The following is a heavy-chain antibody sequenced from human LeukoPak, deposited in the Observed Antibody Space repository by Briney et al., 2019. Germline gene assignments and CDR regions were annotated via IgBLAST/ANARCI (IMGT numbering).Heavy chain of an antibody. J-gene: IGHJ6*02. CDR3: ARLLLNYDILTGYYLDRDYYYGMDV. Sequence: VSVKVSCKLSGHTLSDFSMHWVRQAPGKGLEWMGGSDPEEGETIYAQRFLGRVTMTEDTATGTAYMELSSLRSEDTAVYYCARLLLNYDILTGYYLDRDYYYGMDVWGQGTTVTVSS. CDR2: SDPEEGET. V-gene: IGHV1-24*01. CDR1: GHTLSDFS. D-gene: IGHD3-9*01.